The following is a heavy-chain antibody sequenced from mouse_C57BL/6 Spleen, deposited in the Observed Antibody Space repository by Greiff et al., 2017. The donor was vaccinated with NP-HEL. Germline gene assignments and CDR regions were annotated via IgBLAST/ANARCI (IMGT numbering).Heavy chain of an antibody. D-gene: IGHD1-1*01. J-gene: IGHJ3*01. Sequence: VHLVESGPGLVQPSQSLSITCTVSGFSLTSYGVHWVRQSPGKGLEWLGVIWSGGSTDYNAAFISRLSISKDNSKSQVFFKMNSLQADDTAIYYCARNRGITSPWFAYWGQGTLVTVSA. CDR2: IWSGGST. V-gene: IGHV2-2*01. CDR3: ARNRGITSPWFAY. CDR1: GFSLTSYG.